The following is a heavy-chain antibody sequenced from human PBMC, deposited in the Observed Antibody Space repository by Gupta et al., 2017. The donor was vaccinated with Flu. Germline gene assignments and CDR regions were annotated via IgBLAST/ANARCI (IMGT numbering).Heavy chain of an antibody. Sequence: QVQLVQSGSEVKKPGSSVKVSCKTSGGTFSSESITWVRQAPGQGLEWLGGILPIIGATNYAQKFQGRVTITADESTTTAYMELSSLRSDDTAVYYCAREFPCDGDCYFLDSWGQGTLVSVSS. CDR1: GGTFSSES. CDR3: AREFPCDGDCYFLDS. D-gene: IGHD2-21*02. V-gene: IGHV1-69*01. CDR2: ILPIIGAT. J-gene: IGHJ4*02.